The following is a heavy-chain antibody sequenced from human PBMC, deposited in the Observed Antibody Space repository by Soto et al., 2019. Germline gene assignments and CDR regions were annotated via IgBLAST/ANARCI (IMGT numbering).Heavy chain of an antibody. CDR3: ARINLPTNVPGILSLDY. CDR2: ISGSGGST. J-gene: IGHJ4*02. V-gene: IGHV3-23*01. D-gene: IGHD1-1*01. CDR1: GFTFSSYA. Sequence: HPGGSLRLSCAASGFTFSSYAMSWVRQAPGKGLEWVSAISGSGGSTYYADSVKGRFTISSDNSKNTLYLQMNSLRAEDTAVYYCARINLPTNVPGILSLDYWGQGTLVTVSS.